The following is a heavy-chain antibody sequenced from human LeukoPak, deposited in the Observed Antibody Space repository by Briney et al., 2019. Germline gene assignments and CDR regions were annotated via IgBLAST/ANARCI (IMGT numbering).Heavy chain of an antibody. CDR2: TVGGGSPNT. D-gene: IGHD3-22*01. Sequence: PGGSLRLSCAASGVYFANYAMSWVRQAPGKGLEWVSATVGGGSPNTYHADSVKGRFTISRDNAKNSLYLQMNSLRAEDTAVYYCAGPMIVVVTHDAFDIWGQGTMVTVSS. CDR1: GVYFANYA. V-gene: IGHV3-23*01. J-gene: IGHJ3*02. CDR3: AGPMIVVVTHDAFDI.